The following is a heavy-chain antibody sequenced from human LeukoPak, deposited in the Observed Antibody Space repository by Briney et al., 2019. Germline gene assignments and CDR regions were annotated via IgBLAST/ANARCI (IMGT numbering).Heavy chain of an antibody. CDR2: ISVSGNT. CDR3: ARESYYYGSGSY. Sequence: GGSLRLSCAASGFTLSSYAMSWVRQAPGKGLEWVSAISVSGNTYHADSVKGRFTISRDNAKNSLYLQMNSLRAEDTAVYYCARESYYYGSGSYWGQGTLVTVSS. V-gene: IGHV3-69-1*01. J-gene: IGHJ4*02. D-gene: IGHD3-10*01. CDR1: GFTLSSYA.